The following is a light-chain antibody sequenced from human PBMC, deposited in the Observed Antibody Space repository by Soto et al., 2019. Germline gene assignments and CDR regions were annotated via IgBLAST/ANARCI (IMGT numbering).Light chain of an antibody. CDR3: QQYNNWPPWT. CDR2: GAS. V-gene: IGKV3-15*01. J-gene: IGKJ1*01. CDR1: QSVSSN. Sequence: EMVMTQSPAILSVSPGESATLSCRASQSVSSNLAWYQQKPGQAPRLLIYGASTRATGIPARFSGSGSGTEFTLTISSLQSEDFAVYYCQQYNNWPPWTFGQGTKVDI.